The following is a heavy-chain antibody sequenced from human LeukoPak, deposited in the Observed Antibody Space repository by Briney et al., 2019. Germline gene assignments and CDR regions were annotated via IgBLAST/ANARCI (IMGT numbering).Heavy chain of an antibody. V-gene: IGHV5-51*01. Sequence: GESLKISCKGSGYSFTSYWIGWVRQMPGKGLEWMGIIYPGDSDTRYSPSFQGQVTTSADESISTAYLQWSSLKASDTAMYYCARPMTTVTSPFDPWGQGTLVTVSS. J-gene: IGHJ5*02. CDR2: IYPGDSDT. D-gene: IGHD4-11*01. CDR1: GYSFTSYW. CDR3: ARPMTTVTSPFDP.